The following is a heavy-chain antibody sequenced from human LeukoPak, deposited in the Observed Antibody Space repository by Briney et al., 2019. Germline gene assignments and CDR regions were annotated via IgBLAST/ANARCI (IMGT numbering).Heavy chain of an antibody. D-gene: IGHD3-10*01. J-gene: IGHJ4*02. CDR1: GGSISSSNW. CDR3: ARSAVEDYGSGSCN. V-gene: IGHV4-4*02. Sequence: SGTLSLTCAVSGGSISSSNWWSWVRQLPGKGLEWIGEIYHSGSTNYNPSLKSRVTISVDKSKNQFSLKLSSVTAADTAVYYCARSAVEDYGSGSCNWGQGTLVTVSS. CDR2: IYHSGST.